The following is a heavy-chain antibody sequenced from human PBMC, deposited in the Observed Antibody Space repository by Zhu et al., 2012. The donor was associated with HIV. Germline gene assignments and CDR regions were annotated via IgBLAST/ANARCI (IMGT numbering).Heavy chain of an antibody. V-gene: IGHV4-59*01. J-gene: IGHJ6*03. Sequence: QVQLQESGPGLVKPSETLSLTCTVSGGSISSYYWSWIRQPPGKGLEWIGYIYYSGSTNYNPSLKSRVTISVDTSKNQFSLKLSSVTAADTAVYYCARGSGARYCSSTSCYRFPDYYYYMDVWGQRDHGPPSP. D-gene: IGHD2-2*01. CDR2: IYYSGST. CDR1: GGSISSYY. CDR3: ARGSGARYCSSTSCYRFPDYYYYMDV.